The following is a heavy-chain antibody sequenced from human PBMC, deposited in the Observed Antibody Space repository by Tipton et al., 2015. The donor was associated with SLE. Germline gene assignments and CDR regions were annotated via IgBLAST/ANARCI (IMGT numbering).Heavy chain of an antibody. Sequence: TLSLTCSVSGGSISPANYYWTRIRQPAGKGLEWIGRIDTSGNTNYNPSLKGRLTISLATSKNEFSLSLTSVTAADTAVYYCARYGRSEGYFHYYYMDVWGTGTTVTVSS. CDR2: IDTSGNT. D-gene: IGHD1-14*01. CDR3: ARYGRSEGYFHYYYMDV. J-gene: IGHJ6*03. V-gene: IGHV4-61*02. CDR1: GGSISPANYY.